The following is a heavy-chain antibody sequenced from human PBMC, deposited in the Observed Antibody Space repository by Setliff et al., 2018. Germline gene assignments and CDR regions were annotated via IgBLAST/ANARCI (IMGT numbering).Heavy chain of an antibody. J-gene: IGHJ5*02. Sequence: PSETLSLTCAVYGGSFSGYYWSWIRQPPGKGLEWIGEINHTGSTNYSPSLKSRVTISVGTSKNQFSLKLTSVTAADTAVYYCARGYCSSPSCFFAGWFDPWGQGTLVTVSS. V-gene: IGHV4-34*01. CDR1: GGSFSGYY. CDR2: INHTGST. D-gene: IGHD2-2*01. CDR3: ARGYCSSPSCFFAGWFDP.